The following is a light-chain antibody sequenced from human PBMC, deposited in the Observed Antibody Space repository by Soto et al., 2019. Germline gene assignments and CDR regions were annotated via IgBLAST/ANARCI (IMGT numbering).Light chain of an antibody. CDR3: ATWDDNLSAWV. J-gene: IGLJ3*02. Sequence: QSVLTQPPSASGTPGQRVTNSCSGSSSNIGTNYLYWYQHLPGTAPKLLIYRNNKRPSGVPDRFSGSKSATSGSLAISGLRSEDEADYHCATWDDNLSAWVFGGGTKLTVL. V-gene: IGLV1-47*01. CDR1: SSNIGTNY. CDR2: RNN.